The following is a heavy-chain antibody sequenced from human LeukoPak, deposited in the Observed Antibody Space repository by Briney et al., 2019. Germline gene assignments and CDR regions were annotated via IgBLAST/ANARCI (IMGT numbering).Heavy chain of an antibody. CDR3: ARDGSSSWYPPYYFDY. D-gene: IGHD6-13*01. V-gene: IGHV1-18*01. CDR1: GCTFTSYG. CDR2: ISAYNGNT. J-gene: IGHJ4*02. Sequence: GASVKVSCKASGCTFTSYGISWVRQAPGQGLEWMGWISAYNGNTNYAQKLQGRVTMTTDTSTSTAYMELRSLRSDDTAVYYCARDGSSSWYPPYYFDYWGQGTLVTVSS.